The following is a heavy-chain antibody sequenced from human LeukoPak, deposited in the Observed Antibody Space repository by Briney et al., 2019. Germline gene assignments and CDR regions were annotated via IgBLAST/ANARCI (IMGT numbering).Heavy chain of an antibody. CDR1: GFISNSA. V-gene: IGHV3-48*04. CDR2: IISSSSTI. Sequence: PGGSLRLSCAASGFISNSALSWVRQAPGKGLEWVSYIISSSSTIYYADSVKGRFTISRDNAKNSLYLQMNSLRAEDTAVYYCARPRGYDILTGYGIWGQGTMVTVSS. D-gene: IGHD3-9*01. CDR3: ARPRGYDILTGYGI. J-gene: IGHJ3*02.